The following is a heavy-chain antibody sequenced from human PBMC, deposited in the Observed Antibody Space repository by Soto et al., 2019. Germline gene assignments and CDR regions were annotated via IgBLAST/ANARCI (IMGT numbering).Heavy chain of an antibody. CDR3: ARAIKRWEVNYYFDF. V-gene: IGHV1-69*06. J-gene: IGHJ4*02. CDR1: GSTFNNFA. CDR2: IVVDSNTA. D-gene: IGHD1-26*01. Sequence: QVVLLQSGAEVKEPGSSVRVSCQVSGSTFNNFAFSWVRQAPGHGPEWMGGIVVDSNTAEYSQRFQDRVTITADTSTDTLYMELGSLTFEDPAVYYCARAIKRWEVNYYFDFWGQGTLVTVYS.